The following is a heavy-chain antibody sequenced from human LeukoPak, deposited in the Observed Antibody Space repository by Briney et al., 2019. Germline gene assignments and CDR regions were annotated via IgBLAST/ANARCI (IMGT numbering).Heavy chain of an antibody. J-gene: IGHJ6*02. D-gene: IGHD3-3*01. CDR3: ARASYDFWSGSILEMGYYYYGMDV. Sequence: QPGGSLRLSCAASGFTVSSNYMSWVRQAPGKGLEWVSVIYSGGSTYYADSVKGRFTISRDNSKNTLYLQMNSLRAEDTAVYYCARASYDFWSGSILEMGYYYYGMDVWGQGTTVTVSS. CDR2: IYSGGST. CDR1: GFTVSSNY. V-gene: IGHV3-66*01.